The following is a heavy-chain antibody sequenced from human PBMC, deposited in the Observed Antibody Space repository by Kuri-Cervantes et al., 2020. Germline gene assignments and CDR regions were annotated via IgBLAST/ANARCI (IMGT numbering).Heavy chain of an antibody. CDR2: ISYDGNDK. CDR3: ARDWARAGTMILVVTLDY. V-gene: IGHV3-30-3*01. Sequence: GESLKISCAASGFTLSDYAMHWVRQAPGKGLEWVAVISYDGNDKEYVDSVKGRFTISRDNHKNTLYLEMNSLRTEDTAVYYCARDWARAGTMILVVTLDYWGQGTLVTVSS. J-gene: IGHJ4*02. CDR1: GFTLSDYA. D-gene: IGHD3-22*01.